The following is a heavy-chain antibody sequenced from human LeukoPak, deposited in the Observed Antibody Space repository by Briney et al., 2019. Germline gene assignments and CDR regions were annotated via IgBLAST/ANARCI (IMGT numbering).Heavy chain of an antibody. Sequence: SQTLSLTCAISGDSVSSNSAAWSWIGQSPSRGLEWLGRTYYRSKWYSDYAVSVKSRITINPDTSKNQFSLQLNSVTPEDTAVYYCARDARHDYVWGSYRLEFDYWGQGTLVTVSS. CDR1: GDSVSSNSAA. CDR3: ARDARHDYVWGSYRLEFDY. CDR2: TYYRSKWYS. D-gene: IGHD3-16*02. V-gene: IGHV6-1*01. J-gene: IGHJ4*02.